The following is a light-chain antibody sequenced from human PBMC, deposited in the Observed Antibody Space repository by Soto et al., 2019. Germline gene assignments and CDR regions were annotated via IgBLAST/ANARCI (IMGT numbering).Light chain of an antibody. CDR3: SSYTSTNHVV. CDR1: SSSLGAGHA. J-gene: IGLJ2*01. Sequence: QSVLTQPPSVSGAPGQRVTISCTGSSSSLGAGHAVHWYQQLPGKAPKLLIFDNNHRPSGVPERFAGSKSGASASLAITGLQPEDEGDYYCSSYTSTNHVVFGGGTKLTVL. V-gene: IGLV1-40*01. CDR2: DNN.